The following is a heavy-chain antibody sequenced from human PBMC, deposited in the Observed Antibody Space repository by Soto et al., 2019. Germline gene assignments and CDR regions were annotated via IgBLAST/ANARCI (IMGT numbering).Heavy chain of an antibody. CDR1: GSTFSSYW. D-gene: IGHD6-19*01. J-gene: IGHJ4*02. CDR3: ARDKDSSGWPFDY. Sequence: GGSLRLSCAASGSTFSSYWMSWVRQAPGKGLEWVANIKQDGSEKYYVDSVKGRFTISRDNAKNSLYLQMNSLRAEDTAVYYCARDKDSSGWPFDYWGQGTLVTVSS. V-gene: IGHV3-7*05. CDR2: IKQDGSEK.